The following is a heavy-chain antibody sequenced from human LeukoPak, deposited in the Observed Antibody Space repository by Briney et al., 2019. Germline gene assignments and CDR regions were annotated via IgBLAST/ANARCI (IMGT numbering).Heavy chain of an antibody. CDR1: GGSISSSSYY. V-gene: IGHV4-39*01. Sequence: SETLSLTCTVSGGSISSSSYYWGWIRQPPGKGLEWIGSIYYSGSTYYNPSLKSRVTISVDTSKNQFSLKLSSVTAADTAVYYCARRRFEGYRSSTSCYTGEYFQHWGQGTLVTVSS. CDR3: ARRRFEGYRSSTSCYTGEYFQH. D-gene: IGHD2-2*02. CDR2: IYYSGST. J-gene: IGHJ1*01.